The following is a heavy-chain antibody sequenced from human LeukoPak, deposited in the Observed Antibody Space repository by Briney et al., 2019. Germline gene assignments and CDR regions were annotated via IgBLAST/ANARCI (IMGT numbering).Heavy chain of an antibody. CDR2: IIPILGIA. V-gene: IGHV1-69*04. CDR1: GGTFSSYA. Sequence: ASVKVSCKASGGTFSSYAISWVRQAPGQGLEWMGRIIPILGIANYAQKSQGRVTITADKSTSTAYMELSSLRSEDTAVYYCASRIGPYSYGSYYGMDVWGQGTTVTVSS. CDR3: ASRIGPYSYGSYYGMDV. J-gene: IGHJ6*02. D-gene: IGHD5-18*01.